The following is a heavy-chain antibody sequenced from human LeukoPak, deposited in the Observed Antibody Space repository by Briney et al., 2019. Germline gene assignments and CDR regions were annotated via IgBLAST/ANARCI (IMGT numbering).Heavy chain of an antibody. D-gene: IGHD1-1*01. Sequence: GGSLRLSCAASGFTFSSYAMTWVRQAPGKGLEWVSGISGSGGNTYYANSVRGRFTISRDNNRNSLDLQMNSLGTDDTAVYYCARVVSTSGKFYMDVWGTGTTVTVSS. CDR2: ISGSGGNT. V-gene: IGHV3-23*01. J-gene: IGHJ6*03. CDR3: ARVVSTSGKFYMDV. CDR1: GFTFSSYA.